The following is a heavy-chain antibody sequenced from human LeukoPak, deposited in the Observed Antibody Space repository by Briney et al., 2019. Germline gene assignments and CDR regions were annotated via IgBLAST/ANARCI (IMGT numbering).Heavy chain of an antibody. CDR1: GGSISSGDYY. J-gene: IGHJ5*02. D-gene: IGHD6-13*01. V-gene: IGHV4-30-4*01. Sequence: SQTLSLTCTVSGGSISSGDYYWSWIRQPPGKGLEWFGYIYYSGSTYYHPSLKSRVTISVDTSKNQFSLKLSSVTAADTAVYYCARGIGAAAGTWFWFDPWGQGTLVTVSS. CDR2: IYYSGST. CDR3: ARGIGAAAGTWFWFDP.